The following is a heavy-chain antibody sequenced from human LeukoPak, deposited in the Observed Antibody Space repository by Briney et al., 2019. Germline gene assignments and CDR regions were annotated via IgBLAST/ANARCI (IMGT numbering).Heavy chain of an antibody. V-gene: IGHV3-23*01. J-gene: IGHJ4*02. Sequence: PGGSLRLSCAASGFTFSSYALTWVRQAPGKGLEWVSTISSRGDITFYADSVKGRFTISRDNSKNMLYLQLSSLRAGDTAVYYCAKVQISGNYLGWDYWGQGTQVTVSS. CDR2: ISSRGDIT. CDR3: AKVQISGNYLGWDY. D-gene: IGHD3-22*01. CDR1: GFTFSSYA.